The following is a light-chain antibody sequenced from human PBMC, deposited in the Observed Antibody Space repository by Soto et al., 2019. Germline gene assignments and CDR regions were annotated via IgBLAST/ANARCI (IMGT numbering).Light chain of an antibody. CDR1: QGISSY. J-gene: IGKJ4*01. CDR2: TAS. V-gene: IGKV1-8*01. CDR3: QQYYNYPLT. Sequence: AIRMTQSPSSFSASTGDRVTITCRASQGISSYLAWYQQKPGKAPKLLIYTASTLQSGVPSRFSGSGSGTDFTLTISCLQSEDFATYYCQQYYNYPLTCGGGTKVEIK.